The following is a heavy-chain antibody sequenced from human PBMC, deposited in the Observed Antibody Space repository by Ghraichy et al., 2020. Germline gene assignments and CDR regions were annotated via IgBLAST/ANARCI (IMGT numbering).Heavy chain of an antibody. V-gene: IGHV4-61*09. J-gene: IGHJ4*02. CDR1: GGSINSDNYY. CDR3: ARGRYSSGWSPHYYFDY. Sequence: SQTLSLTCTVSGGSINSDNYYWSWIRQPAGKGLEWIGHIYTGGSTNYNPSLKSRVTISIDTSKKQFSLRLRSVTAADTAVFYCARGRYSSGWSPHYYFDYWGPGTLVSVSP. CDR2: IYTGGST. D-gene: IGHD6-19*01.